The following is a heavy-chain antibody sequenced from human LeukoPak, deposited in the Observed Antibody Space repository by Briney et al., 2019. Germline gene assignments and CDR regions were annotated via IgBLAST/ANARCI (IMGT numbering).Heavy chain of an antibody. CDR2: ISSSGSTI. Sequence: PGGSLRLSCAASGFTFSSYEMNWVRQAPGKGLEWVSYISSSGSTIYYADSLKGRFTISRDNAKNSLYLQMNSLRAEDTAVYYCARDSGRGGYSYGPRDYWGQATLVTVSS. D-gene: IGHD5-18*01. CDR3: ARDSGRGGYSYGPRDY. J-gene: IGHJ4*02. CDR1: GFTFSSYE. V-gene: IGHV3-48*03.